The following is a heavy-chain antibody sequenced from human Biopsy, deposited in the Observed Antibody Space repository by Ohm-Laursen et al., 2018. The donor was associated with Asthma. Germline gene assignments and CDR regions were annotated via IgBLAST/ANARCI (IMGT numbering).Heavy chain of an antibody. CDR3: ARTYYDFLTGQVDDAFAI. CDR1: GYTFNAFY. V-gene: IGHV1-46*02. Sequence: ASVKVSCKASGYTFNAFYIHWVRQAPGQGLEWMGRINPKSGSTYYAHKFQGRVTMTRDTSTSTVYMELSSLRSEDTAVYYCARTYYDFLTGQVDDAFAIWGQGTMVTVSS. J-gene: IGHJ3*02. CDR2: INPKSGST. D-gene: IGHD3-9*01.